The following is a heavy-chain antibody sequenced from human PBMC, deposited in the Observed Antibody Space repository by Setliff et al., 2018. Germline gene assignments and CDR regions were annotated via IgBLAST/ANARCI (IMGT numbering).Heavy chain of an antibody. J-gene: IGHJ4*02. CDR3: ARINMVRGVPPHLDY. Sequence: SGPTLVNPTHTLTLTCTFSLLSLRTSGVGVGWIRQPPGKALEWLVRIDLDDDKFYSTSLKTRLTISKDTSKNQVVLTMTNMDPVDTATYYCARINMVRGVPPHLDYWGQGTLVTVSS. V-gene: IGHV2-70*04. D-gene: IGHD3-10*01. CDR1: LLSLRTSGVG. CDR2: IDLDDDK.